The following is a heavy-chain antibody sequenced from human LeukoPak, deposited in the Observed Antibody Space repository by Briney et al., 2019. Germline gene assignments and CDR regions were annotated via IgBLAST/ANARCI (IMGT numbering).Heavy chain of an antibody. CDR2: IRNKVNNYAT. J-gene: IGHJ6*02. V-gene: IGHV3-73*01. CDR3: SFIVGSTGGYGMDV. D-gene: IGHD1-26*01. Sequence: GGSLKLSCAASGFTFSDSAMHWVRQASGKGLEWVGRIRNKVNNYATAYAASVKGRFTISRGDSKNTAYLQMNSLKTEDTAVYYCSFIVGSTGGYGMDVWGQGTTVTVSS. CDR1: GFTFSDSA.